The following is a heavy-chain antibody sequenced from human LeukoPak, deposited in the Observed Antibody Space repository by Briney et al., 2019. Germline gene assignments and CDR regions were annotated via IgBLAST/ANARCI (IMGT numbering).Heavy chain of an antibody. CDR2: ISSTSIYT. J-gene: IGHJ4*02. CDR1: GFTFSDXY. V-gene: IGHV3-11*05. D-gene: IGHD6-13*01. CDR3: AREDGYSSSWYSDY. Sequence: GGSLRLSCAASGFTFSDXYMSWIRQAPGXXXXXXXXISSTSIYTNYADSVKGRFTISRDNAKNSLYLQMNSLRAEDTAVYYCAREDGYSSSWYSDYWGQGTLVTVSS.